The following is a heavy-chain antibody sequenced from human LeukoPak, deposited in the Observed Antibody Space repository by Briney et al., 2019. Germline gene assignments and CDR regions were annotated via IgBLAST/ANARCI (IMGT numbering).Heavy chain of an antibody. CDR3: AKVSGGDPNDY. J-gene: IGHJ4*02. V-gene: IGHV3-43*02. D-gene: IGHD3-10*01. Sequence: PGGSLRLSCAASGFAFNSYAMNWVRQAPGKELEWVSGIDGSGSTTFYADSVKGRFTISRDNSKNSLYLQMNSLRTEDTALYYCAKVSGGDPNDYWGQGTLVTVSS. CDR2: IDGSGSTT. CDR1: GFAFNSYA.